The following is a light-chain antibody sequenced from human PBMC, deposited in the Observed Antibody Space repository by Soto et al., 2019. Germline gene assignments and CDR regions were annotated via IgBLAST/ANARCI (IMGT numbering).Light chain of an antibody. J-gene: IGKJ3*01. CDR3: QQYGSPPL. CDR1: QSVSSSY. CDR2: GAS. Sequence: EIDLTQCRSIMSMSPGERATLSCRASQSVSSSYLAWYQQKPGQAPRLLIYGASSRATGIPDRFSGSGSGTDFTLTISRLEPEDFAVYYCQQYGSPPLFGPGTKVDIK. V-gene: IGKV3-20*01.